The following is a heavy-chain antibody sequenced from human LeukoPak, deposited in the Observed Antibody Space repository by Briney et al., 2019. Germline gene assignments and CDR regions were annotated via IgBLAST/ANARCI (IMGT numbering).Heavy chain of an antibody. J-gene: IGHJ6*03. CDR1: GFTFSSYG. V-gene: IGHV3-23*01. CDR3: AKVEEGYRYADYYYNYMDV. Sequence: ETLSLSCAASGFTFSSYGMSWFRQAPGRGLQGFSAISGSGGSTYYADSVKGRVTISRDNSKNTLYLQMSSVTAEDTAVYYCAKVEEGYRYADYYYNYMDVSGKGSTVTVSS. D-gene: IGHD5-18*01. CDR2: ISGSGGST.